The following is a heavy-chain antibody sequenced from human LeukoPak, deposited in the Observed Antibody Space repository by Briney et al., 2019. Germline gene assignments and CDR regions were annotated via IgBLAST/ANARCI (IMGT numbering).Heavy chain of an antibody. D-gene: IGHD5-24*01. CDR1: GFTFSSYW. V-gene: IGHV3-74*01. CDR2: INSDGSST. CDR3: AKFKGRDGYSLFDF. J-gene: IGHJ4*02. Sequence: GGSLRLSCAASGFTFSSYWMHWVRQAPGKGLVWVSRINSDGSSTSYADSVKGRFTISRDSSKNTLYLQMNSLRAEDTAVYYCAKFKGRDGYSLFDFWGQGALVTVSS.